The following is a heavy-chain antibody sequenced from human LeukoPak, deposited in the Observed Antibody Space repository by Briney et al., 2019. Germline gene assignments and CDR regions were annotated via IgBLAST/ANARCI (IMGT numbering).Heavy chain of an antibody. Sequence: SETLSLTCAVYGGSFSGYYWSWIRQPPGKGLGWIGEINHSGSTNYNPSLKSRVTISVDTSKNQFSLKLSSVTAADTAVYYCARGRYSSSWYGRPPYYGMDVWGQGTTVTVSS. CDR1: GGSFSGYY. CDR3: ARGRYSSSWYGRPPYYGMDV. V-gene: IGHV4-34*01. CDR2: INHSGST. D-gene: IGHD6-13*01. J-gene: IGHJ6*02.